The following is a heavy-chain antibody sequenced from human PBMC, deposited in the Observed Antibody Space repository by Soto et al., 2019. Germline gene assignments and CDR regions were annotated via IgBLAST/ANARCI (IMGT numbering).Heavy chain of an antibody. CDR3: GRVKRGQEAGPRPYNYYVMDF. D-gene: IGHD3-10*01. Sequence: GSSVKVACKAAGYTFTVYYRHWVRQAPGQGLGWMGWINPHRGGTNYAQKLQGSVTMTMDTSISTAYIELSRLRSDYTPVYYVGRVKRGQEAGPRPYNYYVMDFGGKGTRVT. CDR2: INPHRGGT. J-gene: IGHJ6*04. V-gene: IGHV1-2*02. CDR1: GYTFTVYY.